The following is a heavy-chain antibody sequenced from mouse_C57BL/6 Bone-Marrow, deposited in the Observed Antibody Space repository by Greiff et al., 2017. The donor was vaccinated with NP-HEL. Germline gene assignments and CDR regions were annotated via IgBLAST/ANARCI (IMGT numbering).Heavy chain of an antibody. J-gene: IGHJ3*01. CDR3: ARRKYPWFAY. CDR1: GYSFTGYY. V-gene: IGHV1-42*01. D-gene: IGHD2-10*02. Sequence: VQLQQSGPELVKPGASVKISCKASGYSFTGYYMNWVKQSPEKSLEWIGEINPSTGGTTYNQKFKAKATLTVDKSSSTAYMQLKSLTSEDSAVYYCARRKYPWFAYWGQGTLVTVSA. CDR2: INPSTGGT.